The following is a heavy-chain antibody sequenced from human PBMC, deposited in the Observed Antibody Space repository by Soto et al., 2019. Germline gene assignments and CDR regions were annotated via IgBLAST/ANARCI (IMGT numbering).Heavy chain of an antibody. V-gene: IGHV3-30*18. CDR3: AKEQQQLVRRYYYGMDV. Sequence: GGSLRLSCAAAGFPFSTYGMHWVRQAPGKGLEWVAVISYDGSNKYYADSVKGRFTISRDNSKNTLYLQMNSLRAEDTAVYYCAKEQQQLVRRYYYGMDVWGQGTTVTVSS. J-gene: IGHJ6*02. CDR2: ISYDGSNK. CDR1: GFPFSTYG. D-gene: IGHD6-13*01.